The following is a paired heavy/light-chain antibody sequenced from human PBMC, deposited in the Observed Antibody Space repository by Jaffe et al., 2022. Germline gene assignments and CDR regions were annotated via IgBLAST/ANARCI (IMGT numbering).Heavy chain of an antibody. Sequence: QVQLQESGPGLVKPSETLSLTCAVSGYSISSGYYWGWIRQPPGKGLEWIGSMYQSGNTYYNPSLKGRVTISVDMSKNQCSLKLSSVTAADTAVYYCARLRGYSSGWYYFDYWGQGTLVTVSS. V-gene: IGHV4-38-2*01. CDR3: ARLRGYSSGWYYFDY. J-gene: IGHJ4*02. CDR2: MYQSGNT. D-gene: IGHD6-19*01. CDR1: GYSISSGYY.
Light chain of an antibody. CDR2: AAS. CDR3: QQANSFPLT. CDR1: QGISSS. Sequence: DIQMTQSPSSVSASVGDRVTITCRASQGISSSLAWYQQKLGKAPKFLIYAASSLQSGVPSRFSGSGSGTDFTLTISSLQPEDFATYYCQQANSFPLTFGGGTKVEIK. J-gene: IGKJ4*01. V-gene: IGKV1-12*01.